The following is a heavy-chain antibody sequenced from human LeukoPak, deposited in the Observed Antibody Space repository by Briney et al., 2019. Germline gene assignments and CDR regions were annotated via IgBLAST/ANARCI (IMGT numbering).Heavy chain of an antibody. Sequence: PGGSLRLSCAVSGFIVSNNYMSWVRQAPGKGLEWVSVIYSGASTYYADSVKGRFTDSRDSSKNTLYLQMNSLRAEDTAMYYCARGPRGPPPHDAFDIWGQGTMVTVSS. CDR1: GFIVSNNY. CDR2: IYSGAST. D-gene: IGHD1-26*01. V-gene: IGHV3-53*01. CDR3: ARGPRGPPPHDAFDI. J-gene: IGHJ3*02.